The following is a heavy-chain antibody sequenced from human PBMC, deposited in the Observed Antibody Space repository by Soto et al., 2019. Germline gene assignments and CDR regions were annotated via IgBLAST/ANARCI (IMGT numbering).Heavy chain of an antibody. CDR3: ARDRYYGSGSYSYYYYYGMDV. Sequence: SETLSLTCTVSGGSISSGDYYWSWIRQPPGKGLEWIGYIYYSGSTYYNPSLKSRVTISVDTSKNQFSLKLSSVTAADTAVYYCARDRYYGSGSYSYYYYYGMDVWGQGTTVTVSS. V-gene: IGHV4-30-4*01. CDR2: IYYSGST. D-gene: IGHD3-10*01. J-gene: IGHJ6*02. CDR1: GGSISSGDYY.